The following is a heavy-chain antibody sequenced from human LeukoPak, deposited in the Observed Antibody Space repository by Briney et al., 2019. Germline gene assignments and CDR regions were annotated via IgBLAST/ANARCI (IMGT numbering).Heavy chain of an antibody. Sequence: ASVKVSCKASGYTFTSYDINWVRQATGQGLEWMGWMNPNSGNTGYAQKFQGRVTITRSTSISTAYMELSSLRSEDTAVYYCARDLYSYGLSFDYWGQGTLVTVSS. CDR2: MNPNSGNT. J-gene: IGHJ4*02. D-gene: IGHD5-18*01. CDR3: ARDLYSYGLSFDY. CDR1: GYTFTSYD. V-gene: IGHV1-8*03.